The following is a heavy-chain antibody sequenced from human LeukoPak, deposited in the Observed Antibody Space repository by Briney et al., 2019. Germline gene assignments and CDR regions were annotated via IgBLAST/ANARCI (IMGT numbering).Heavy chain of an antibody. J-gene: IGHJ4*02. V-gene: IGHV3-74*01. CDR2: INNDGTAT. CDR1: GFTLNYFW. Sequence: GGSLRLSCAASGFTLNYFWMHWARQVPGKGRVWVSGINNDGTATYYADSVKGSFTISRDNAKNTVYLQINDLRAKDTTVYYCATVSEYWGQGTLVTVSS. CDR3: ATVSEY.